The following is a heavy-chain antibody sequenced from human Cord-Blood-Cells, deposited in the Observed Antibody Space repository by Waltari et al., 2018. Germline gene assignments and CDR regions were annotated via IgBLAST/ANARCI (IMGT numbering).Heavy chain of an antibody. CDR3: ARVLVTGTNFDY. CDR2: IKQDGSEK. Sequence: EVQLVESGGGLVQPGGSLRLSCAASGFTFSSYWMSWVRQAPGKGLEWGANIKQDGSEKYYVDSVKCRFTISRDNAKNSLYLQMNSLRAEDTAVYYCARVLVTGTNFDYWGQGTLVTVSS. D-gene: IGHD1-7*01. V-gene: IGHV3-7*01. J-gene: IGHJ4*02. CDR1: GFTFSSYW.